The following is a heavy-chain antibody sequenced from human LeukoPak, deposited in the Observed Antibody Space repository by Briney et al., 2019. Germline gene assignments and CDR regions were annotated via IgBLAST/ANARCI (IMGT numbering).Heavy chain of an antibody. J-gene: IGHJ4*02. CDR2: IHTSGST. V-gene: IGHV4-61*02. Sequence: SETLSLTCTVSSVSISSGSYYWSWIRQPAGKGLEWIGRIHTSGSTNYNPSLKSQVTISVDTSKNQFSLKLSSVTAADTAMYYCASTVGYCSSILCYTIDCWGQGTLVTVSS. CDR3: ASTVGYCSSILCYTIDC. D-gene: IGHD2-2*02. CDR1: SVSISSGSYY.